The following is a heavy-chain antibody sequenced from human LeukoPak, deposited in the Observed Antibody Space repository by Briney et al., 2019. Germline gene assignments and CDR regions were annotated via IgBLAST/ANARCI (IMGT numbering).Heavy chain of an antibody. D-gene: IGHD3-9*01. Sequence: GGSLRLSCAASGFTFDDYGMSWVRQAPGKGLEWVSGINWNGGNTGYADSVKGRFTISRDNAKNSLYLQMNSLRAEDTALYYCARAGDYILTGHYYYYYYMDVWGKGTTVTVSS. CDR2: INWNGGNT. V-gene: IGHV3-20*04. CDR1: GFTFDDYG. J-gene: IGHJ6*03. CDR3: ARAGDYILTGHYYYYYYMDV.